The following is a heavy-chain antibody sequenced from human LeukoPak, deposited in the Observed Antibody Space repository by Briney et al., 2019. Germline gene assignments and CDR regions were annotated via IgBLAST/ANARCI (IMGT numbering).Heavy chain of an antibody. Sequence: GGSLRFSCAASGFTFSSYGMHWVRQAPGKGLEWVAVIWYDGSNKYYADSVKGRFTISRDNSKNTLYLQMNSLRAEDTAVYYCARGPEHLATWIQLWLHDYWGQGTLVTVSS. D-gene: IGHD5-18*01. CDR1: GFTFSSYG. CDR2: IWYDGSNK. CDR3: ARGPEHLATWIQLWLHDY. J-gene: IGHJ4*02. V-gene: IGHV3-33*01.